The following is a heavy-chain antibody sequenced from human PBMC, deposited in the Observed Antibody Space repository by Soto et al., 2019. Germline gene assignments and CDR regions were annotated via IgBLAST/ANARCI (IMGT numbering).Heavy chain of an antibody. CDR3: ARDGGSVTAEYFQH. D-gene: IGHD3-16*01. CDR1: GGSISSSNW. J-gene: IGHJ1*01. CDR2: IYHSGST. V-gene: IGHV4-4*02. Sequence: QVQLQESGPGLVKPSGTLSLTCAVSGGSISSSNWWSWVRQPPGKGLEWIGEIYHSGSTNYNPSLLSRVTIAVAKSKNQCSLKMSSVTAAATAVYYCARDGGSVTAEYFQHWGQGTLVTVSS.